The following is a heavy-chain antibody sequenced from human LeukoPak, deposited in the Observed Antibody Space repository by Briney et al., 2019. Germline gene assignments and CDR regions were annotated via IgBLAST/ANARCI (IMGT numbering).Heavy chain of an antibody. Sequence: GRSLRLSCAASGFTFSSYGMHWVRQAPGKGLEWVAVISYDESNKYYADSVKGRFTISRDNSKNTLYLQMNSLRAGDTAVYYCAKVLGSGWSPDYWGQGTLVTVSS. J-gene: IGHJ4*02. V-gene: IGHV3-30*18. D-gene: IGHD6-19*01. CDR1: GFTFSSYG. CDR2: ISYDESNK. CDR3: AKVLGSGWSPDY.